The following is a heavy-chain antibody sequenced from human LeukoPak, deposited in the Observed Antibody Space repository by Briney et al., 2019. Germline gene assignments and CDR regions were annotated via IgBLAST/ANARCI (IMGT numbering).Heavy chain of an antibody. Sequence: HPGGSLRLSCAGSGFTFSAHWMHWVRQAPGKGLEWVSRINQDGSDTPYADSVMGRFTISRDNAKNSLYLQMNSLRAEDTAVYYCARVPHYGDYVHYYFDYWGQGTLVTVSS. CDR3: ARVPHYGDYVHYYFDY. CDR2: INQDGSDT. D-gene: IGHD4-17*01. J-gene: IGHJ4*02. CDR1: GFTFSAHW. V-gene: IGHV3-74*01.